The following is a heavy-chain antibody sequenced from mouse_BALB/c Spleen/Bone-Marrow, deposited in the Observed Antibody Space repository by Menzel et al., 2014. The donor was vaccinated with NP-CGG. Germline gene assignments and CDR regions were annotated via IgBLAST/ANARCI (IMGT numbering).Heavy chain of an antibody. J-gene: IGHJ1*01. CDR3: ARSHGYYPYWYFDV. D-gene: IGHD2-3*01. Sequence: QVQLQQSGAELVKPGAPVKLSCKASGYTFXSYWMNWVKQRPGRGLEWIGRIDPSDSETHYNQKFKDKATLTVDKSSSTAYIQLSSQTSGDSAVYYCARSHGYYPYWYFDVWGAGTTVTVSS. V-gene: IGHV1-69*02. CDR1: GYTFXSYW. CDR2: IDPSDSET.